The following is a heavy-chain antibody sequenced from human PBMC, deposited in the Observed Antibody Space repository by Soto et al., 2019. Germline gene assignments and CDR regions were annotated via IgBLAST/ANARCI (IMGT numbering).Heavy chain of an antibody. J-gene: IGHJ4*02. D-gene: IGHD2-2*01. V-gene: IGHV4-39*01. Sequence: QLQLQESGPGLVKPSETLSLTCTVSGGSISSSSYYWGWIRQPPGKGLEWIGSIYYSGSTYYNPSLKSRVTISVDTSKNQFSLKLSSVTAADTAVYYCARHGKEQYQLLPDFDYWGQGTLVTVSS. CDR3: ARHGKEQYQLLPDFDY. CDR2: IYYSGST. CDR1: GGSISSSSYY.